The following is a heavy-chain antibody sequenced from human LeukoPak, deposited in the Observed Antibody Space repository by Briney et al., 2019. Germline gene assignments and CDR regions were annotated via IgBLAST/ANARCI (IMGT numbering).Heavy chain of an antibody. Sequence: PSETLSLTCTVSGGSISSNNFYGGLIRQPPGKGLEWIGSIYSGGSTFYNPSLKSRVTLSVDTSKNQFSLKLSSVAAADTAVYYCATLQGIVDYWGQGTLVTVSS. CDR3: ATLQGIVDY. D-gene: IGHD1-26*01. CDR1: GGSISSNNFY. V-gene: IGHV4-39*01. CDR2: IYSGGST. J-gene: IGHJ4*02.